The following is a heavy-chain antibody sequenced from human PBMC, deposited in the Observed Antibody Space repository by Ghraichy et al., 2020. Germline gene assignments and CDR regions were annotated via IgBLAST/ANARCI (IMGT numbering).Heavy chain of an antibody. V-gene: IGHV4-34*01. Sequence: SETLSLTCAVYGGSFSGYYWSWIRQPPGKGLEWIGEINHSGSTNYNPSLKSRVTISVDTSKNQFSLKLSSVTAADTAVYYCARGILRNRRFREITRFDYWGQGTLVTVSS. J-gene: IGHJ4*02. CDR2: INHSGST. CDR1: GGSFSGYY. CDR3: ARGILRNRRFREITRFDY. D-gene: IGHD3-10*01.